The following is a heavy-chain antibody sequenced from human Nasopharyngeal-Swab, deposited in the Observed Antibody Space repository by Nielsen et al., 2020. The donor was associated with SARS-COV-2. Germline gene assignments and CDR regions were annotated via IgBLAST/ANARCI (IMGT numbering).Heavy chain of an antibody. CDR2: IKEDGSEK. V-gene: IGHV3-7*05. D-gene: IGHD3-16*01. Sequence: GESLKISCAASGFTLSSYWMSWVRQAPGKGLEWVAYIKEDGSEKYFVDSVKGRFTISRDNAKNSLYLQMNSLRAEDTAVYYCARDYTRFDYWGQGTLVTVSS. CDR1: GFTLSSYW. CDR3: ARDYTRFDY. J-gene: IGHJ4*02.